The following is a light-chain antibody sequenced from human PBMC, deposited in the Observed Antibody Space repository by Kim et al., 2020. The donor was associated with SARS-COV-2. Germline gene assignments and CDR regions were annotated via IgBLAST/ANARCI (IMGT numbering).Light chain of an antibody. J-gene: IGLJ3*02. V-gene: IGLV3-21*04. CDR2: YDS. CDR3: QVWDSSSDHWV. CDR1: NIGSKS. Sequence: APGKTARITCGGNNIGSKSVHWYQQKPGQAPVLGIYYDSDRPSGIPERFSGSNSGNTATLTSSRVEAGDEADYYCQVWDSSSDHWVFGGGTQLTVL.